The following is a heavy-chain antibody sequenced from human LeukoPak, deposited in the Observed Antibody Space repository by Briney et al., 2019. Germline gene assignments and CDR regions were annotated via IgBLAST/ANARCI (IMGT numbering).Heavy chain of an antibody. D-gene: IGHD1-26*01. J-gene: IGHJ6*04. CDR3: ASYSGSYYYALDV. Sequence: GGSLRLSCAASGFTFSIYWMNWVRQAPGKGLEWVSYISSSGSTIYYADSVKGRFTISRDNAKNSLYLQMNSLRAEDTAVYYCASYSGSYYYALDVWGKGTTVTISS. CDR2: ISSSGSTI. V-gene: IGHV3-48*04. CDR1: GFTFSIYW.